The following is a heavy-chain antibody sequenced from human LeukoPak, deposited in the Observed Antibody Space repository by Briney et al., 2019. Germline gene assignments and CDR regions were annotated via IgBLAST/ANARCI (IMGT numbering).Heavy chain of an antibody. V-gene: IGHV3-48*01. Sequence: GGSLRLSCAASGFTFRTYSMNWVRQAPGKGLEWLSYISSSAGTIYYADSVKGRFTISRDNSKNTLYLQMNSLRAEDTAVYYCAKDLGAVAASEGAFDIWGQGTMVTVSS. D-gene: IGHD6-19*01. J-gene: IGHJ3*02. CDR1: GFTFRTYS. CDR2: ISSSAGTI. CDR3: AKDLGAVAASEGAFDI.